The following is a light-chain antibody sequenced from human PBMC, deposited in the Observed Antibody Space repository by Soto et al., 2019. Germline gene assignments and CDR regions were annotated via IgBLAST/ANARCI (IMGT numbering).Light chain of an antibody. V-gene: IGKV3-11*01. CDR1: QSVSSS. CDR2: DAS. Sequence: EILLTQSPATLSLSPGERATLSCRASQSVSSSLAWYQQKPGQPPRLLLYDASNRATGIPARFSGSWSGTDFTLTISRLEPEDFEVYYCQQRSNWVWTFGQGTKV. CDR3: QQRSNWVWT. J-gene: IGKJ1*01.